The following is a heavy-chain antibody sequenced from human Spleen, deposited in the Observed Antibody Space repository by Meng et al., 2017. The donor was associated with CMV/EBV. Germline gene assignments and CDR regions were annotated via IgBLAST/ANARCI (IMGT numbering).Heavy chain of an antibody. V-gene: IGHV3-74*01. CDR2: INSDGSST. J-gene: IGHJ3*02. CDR3: ARLQLERRGAFDI. CDR1: GFTFSSYW. Sequence: GESLKISFAASGFTFSSYWMHWVRQAPGKGLVWVSRINSDGSSTSYADSVKGRFTISRDNAKNTLYLQMNSLRAEDTAVYYCARLQLERRGAFDIWGQGTMVTVSS. D-gene: IGHD1-1*01.